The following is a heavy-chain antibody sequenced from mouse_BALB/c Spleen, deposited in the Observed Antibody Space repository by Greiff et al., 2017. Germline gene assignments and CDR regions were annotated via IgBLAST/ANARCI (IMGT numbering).Heavy chain of an antibody. J-gene: IGHJ1*01. CDR2: INPGSGGT. CDR3: ARVYYGSSYGYFDV. Sequence: VQLQQSGAELVRPGTSVKVSCKASGYAFTNYLIEWVKQRPGQGLEWIGVINPGSGGTNYNEKFKGKATLTADKSSSTAYMQLSSLTSDDSAVYFCARVYYGSSYGYFDVWGAGTTVTVSP. V-gene: IGHV1-54*03. CDR1: GYAFTNYL. D-gene: IGHD1-1*01.